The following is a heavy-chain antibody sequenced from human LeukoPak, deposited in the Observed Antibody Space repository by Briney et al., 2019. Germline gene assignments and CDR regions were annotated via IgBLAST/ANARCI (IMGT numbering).Heavy chain of an antibody. D-gene: IGHD6-19*01. CDR3: ARGYSSGPTH. CDR2: INQSGST. Sequence: SETLSLTCAVYGGSFSGYYWSWIRQPPGKGLEWIGEINQSGSTNYNPSLKSRVTISVDTSKNQFSLKLSSVTAADTAVYYCARGYSSGPTHWGQGTLVTVSS. J-gene: IGHJ4*02. V-gene: IGHV4-34*01. CDR1: GGSFSGYY.